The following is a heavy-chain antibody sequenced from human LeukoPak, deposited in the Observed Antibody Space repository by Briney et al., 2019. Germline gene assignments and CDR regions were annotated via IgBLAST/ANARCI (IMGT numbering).Heavy chain of an antibody. CDR1: GFTFSNSG. D-gene: IGHD5-18*01. CDR3: AKVSGYSYGYFDY. CDR2: ISGYGGST. Sequence: GGSLRLSCAASGFTFSNSGMTWVRQAPGKGLEWVSTISGYGGSTDYADSVKGRFTNSRDNSKNTLYLQMNSLRADDTVVYYCAKVSGYSYGYFDYWGQGTLVTVSS. J-gene: IGHJ4*02. V-gene: IGHV3-23*01.